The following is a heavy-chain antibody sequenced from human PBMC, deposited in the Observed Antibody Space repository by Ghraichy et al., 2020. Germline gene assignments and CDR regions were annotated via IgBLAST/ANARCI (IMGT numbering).Heavy chain of an antibody. CDR1: GGSISSYY. CDR3: AGRWGVVTANPGIGLIDY. Sequence: SETLSLTCTVSGGSISSYYWSWIRQPPGKGLEWIGYIYYSGSTNYNPSLKSRVTISVDTSKNQFSLKLSSVTAADTAVYYCAGRWGVVTANPGIGLIDYWGQGPLVTVSS. J-gene: IGHJ4*02. CDR2: IYYSGST. D-gene: IGHD2-21*02. V-gene: IGHV4-59*01.